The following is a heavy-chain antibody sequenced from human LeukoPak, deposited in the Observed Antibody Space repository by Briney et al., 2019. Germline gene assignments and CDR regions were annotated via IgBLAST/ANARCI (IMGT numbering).Heavy chain of an antibody. CDR1: GYTLTELS. D-gene: IGHD6-13*01. CDR3: ARDRIAADAFDI. J-gene: IGHJ3*02. V-gene: IGHV1-69*13. Sequence: SVKVSCKVSGYTLTELSMHWVRQAPGQGLEWMGGIIPIFGTANYAQKFQGRVTITADESTSTAYMELSSLRSEDTAVYYCARDRIAADAFDIWGQGTMVTVSS. CDR2: IIPIFGTA.